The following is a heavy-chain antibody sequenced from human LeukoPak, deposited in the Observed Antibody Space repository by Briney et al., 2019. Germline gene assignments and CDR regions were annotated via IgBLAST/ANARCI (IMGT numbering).Heavy chain of an antibody. CDR2: INHSGGT. CDR1: GGSFSGYY. D-gene: IGHD3-16*01. V-gene: IGHV4-34*01. CDR3: ARGWGY. Sequence: PSETLSLTCAVYGGSFSGYYWSWIRQPPGKGLEWIGEINHSGGTNYNPSLKSRVTISVDTSKNQFSLKLSSVTAADTAVYYCARGWGYWGQGTLVTVSS. J-gene: IGHJ4*02.